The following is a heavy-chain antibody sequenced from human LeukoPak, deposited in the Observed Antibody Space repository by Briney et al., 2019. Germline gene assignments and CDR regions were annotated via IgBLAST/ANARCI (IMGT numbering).Heavy chain of an antibody. Sequence: PGGSLRLSCAASGFTFSSYWMSWVRQAPGKGLEWVANIKQDGSEKYYVDSVKGRFTISRDNAKNSLYLQMNSLRAEDTAVYYXXXXXXXXXXXSSGYYYGPDYWGQGTLVTVSS. V-gene: IGHV3-7*01. D-gene: IGHD3-22*01. CDR1: GFTFSSYW. J-gene: IGHJ4*02. CDR2: IKQDGSEK. CDR3: XXXXXXXXXXSSGYYYGPDY.